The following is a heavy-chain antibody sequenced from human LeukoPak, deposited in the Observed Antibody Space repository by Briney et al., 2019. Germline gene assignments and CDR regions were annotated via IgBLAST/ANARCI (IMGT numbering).Heavy chain of an antibody. Sequence: GGSLRLSCSVSRFTFSTYWMHWVRQAPGKGLVWVSRINSDGSSTDYADSVKGRFTISRDNAKNTLYLQMNSLRAEDTALYYGVGSGGWWVFTYGGQGTLVT. CDR1: RFTFSTYW. CDR2: INSDGSST. CDR3: VGSGGWWVFTY. V-gene: IGHV3-74*01. D-gene: IGHD6-19*01. J-gene: IGHJ4*02.